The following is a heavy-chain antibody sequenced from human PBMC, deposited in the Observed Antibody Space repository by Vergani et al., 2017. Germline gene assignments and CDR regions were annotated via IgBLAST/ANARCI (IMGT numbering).Heavy chain of an antibody. V-gene: IGHV4-61*02. Sequence: QVQLLESGPGLLKPSETLSLICTVSGGSMSSGSSYWSWIRQSAGKGLEWIGRIHTSGNTNYNPSLKSRVTMSEDTSKNQFSLNLTSVTAADTAVYYCARSRPYCTSGSFPAIWGQGTLVTVSS. J-gene: IGHJ4*02. CDR1: GGSMSSGSSY. CDR3: ARSRPYCTSGSFPAI. CDR2: IHTSGNT. D-gene: IGHD2-8*01.